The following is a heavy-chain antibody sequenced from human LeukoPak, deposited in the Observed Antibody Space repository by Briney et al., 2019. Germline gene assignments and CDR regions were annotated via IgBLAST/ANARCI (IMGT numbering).Heavy chain of an antibody. D-gene: IGHD5-24*01. V-gene: IGHV3-48*03. Sequence: AGSLTLSCAAAGFTFSSNGRNWVRPAQGKGLEWVSYIISSDSTIYYADSVKGRFTITRDNATNSLYLQMNSLRAGDTAVYYCARTIEMATFSYFDFWGQGTLVTVSS. CDR2: IISSDSTI. CDR3: ARTIEMATFSYFDF. CDR1: GFTFSSNG. J-gene: IGHJ4*02.